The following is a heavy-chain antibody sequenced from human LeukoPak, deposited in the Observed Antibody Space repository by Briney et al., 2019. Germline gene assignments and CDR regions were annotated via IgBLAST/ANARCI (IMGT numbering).Heavy chain of an antibody. D-gene: IGHD3-9*01. CDR1: RGSISSSSYY. J-gene: IGHJ6*03. V-gene: IGHV4-39*01. CDR3: ARRVGDFGCYMVA. CDR2: IYYSGST. Sequence: SETLSLTCTVSRGSISSSSYYWGWIRQPPGKGLEWIGTIYYSGSTYYNPSLKSRVTISVDTSKNQFSLKLSSVTAADTAVYYCARRVGDFGCYMVASGKGTTVTVSS.